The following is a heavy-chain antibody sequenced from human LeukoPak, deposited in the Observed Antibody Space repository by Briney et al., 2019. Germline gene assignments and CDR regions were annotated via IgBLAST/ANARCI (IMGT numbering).Heavy chain of an antibody. V-gene: IGHV1-2*02. CDR2: INPNSGGT. D-gene: IGHD6-19*01. CDR1: GYTFTGYY. J-gene: IGHJ5*02. Sequence: ASVKVSCKTSGYTFTGYYMHWVRQAPGQGFEWMGWINPNSGGTNYAQNFQGRVTMTRDTSISTAFLELSSLRSDDTAVYYCARGSTRDSSGWYGPGKWFDPWGQGTLVTVSS. CDR3: ARGSTRDSSGWYGPGKWFDP.